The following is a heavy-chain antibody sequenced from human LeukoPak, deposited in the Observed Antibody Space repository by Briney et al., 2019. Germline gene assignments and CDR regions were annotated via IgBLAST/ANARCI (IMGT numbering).Heavy chain of an antibody. CDR1: GFTFSSYS. Sequence: GGSLRLSCAASGFTFSSYSMNWVRQAPGKGLEWVSAISSSSSYIYYADSVKGRFTISRDNAKNSLYLQMNSLRAEDTAVYYCARDRLAVAGRYYYYGMDVWGQGTTDTVSS. CDR2: ISSSSSYI. V-gene: IGHV3-21*01. D-gene: IGHD6-19*01. CDR3: ARDRLAVAGRYYYYGMDV. J-gene: IGHJ6*02.